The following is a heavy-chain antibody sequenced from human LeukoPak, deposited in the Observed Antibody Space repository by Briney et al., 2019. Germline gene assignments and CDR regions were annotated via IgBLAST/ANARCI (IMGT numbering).Heavy chain of an antibody. CDR3: ARPGMDYCIEF. CDR2: ISSSIGSYT. Sequence: GGSLRFSCAASGFTFSDYYMSWIRQAPGKGLEWISYISSSIGSYTKYADSVKGRFSISRDNAKNSLYLQMNSLRAEDTAVYYCARPGMDYCIEFWGQGTLVTVSS. V-gene: IGHV3-11*03. D-gene: IGHD3-10*01. J-gene: IGHJ4*02. CDR1: GFTFSDYY.